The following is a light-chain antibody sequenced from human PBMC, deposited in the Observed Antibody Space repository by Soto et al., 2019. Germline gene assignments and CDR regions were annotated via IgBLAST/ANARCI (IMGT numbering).Light chain of an antibody. Sequence: QSVLTQPASVSGSPGQSITISCTGTSSDSGAYDYVSWFQQYSGKAPTLIIYEVRFRPSGVSSRFSGSKSGNTASLTISGLQTEDEADYYFGSYASATLIFGGGTKLTVL. CDR2: EVR. CDR3: GSYASATLI. J-gene: IGLJ2*01. CDR1: SSDSGAYDY. V-gene: IGLV2-14*03.